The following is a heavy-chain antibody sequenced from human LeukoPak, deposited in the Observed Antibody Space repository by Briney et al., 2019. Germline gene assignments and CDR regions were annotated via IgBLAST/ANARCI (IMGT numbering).Heavy chain of an antibody. J-gene: IGHJ3*02. Sequence: GGSLRLSCAASGFTFSSYAMRWVGQAPGKGLEWVSAISGSGGSTYYADSVHPPFTISRHNSTNTLYLQINSLRAQDTAVYYSAKDRTPPGIAAAGTSSAFDIWGQGTMVTVSS. CDR1: GFTFSSYA. CDR2: ISGSGGST. CDR3: AKDRTPPGIAAAGTSSAFDI. V-gene: IGHV3-23*01. D-gene: IGHD6-13*01.